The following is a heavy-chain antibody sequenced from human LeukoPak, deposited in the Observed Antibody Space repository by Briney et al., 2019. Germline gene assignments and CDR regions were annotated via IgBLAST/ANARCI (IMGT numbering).Heavy chain of an antibody. V-gene: IGHV4-39*01. CDR1: GGSIRSSSYY. D-gene: IGHD1-26*01. CDR3: AGQGGSYPFDY. CDR2: IYYTGAT. J-gene: IGHJ4*02. Sequence: PSETLSLTCTVSGGSIRSSSYYWGWIRPPPGKGLEWIGSIYYTGATWYNPSLTSRVTISLDTSKKQPSLRLSSVTAADTAVYYCAGQGGSYPFDYWGQGTLVTVSS.